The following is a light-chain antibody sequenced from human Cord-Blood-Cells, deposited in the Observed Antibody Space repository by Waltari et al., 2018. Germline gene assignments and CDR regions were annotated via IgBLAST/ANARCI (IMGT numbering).Light chain of an antibody. CDR1: SGHSSYA. CDR3: QTWGTGV. Sequence: QLVLTQSPSASASLGASVKLTCTLSSGHSSYAIAWHQQQPEKGPRYLMKLNSDGGPSKGDGIPDRFSGSSSGAERYLTISSLQSEDEADYYCQTWGTGVFGGGTKLTVL. V-gene: IGLV4-69*01. CDR2: LNSDGGP. J-gene: IGLJ3*02.